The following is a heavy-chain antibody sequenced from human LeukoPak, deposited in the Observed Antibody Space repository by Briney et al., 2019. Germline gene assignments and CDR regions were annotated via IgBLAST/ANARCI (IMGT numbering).Heavy chain of an antibody. Sequence: GGSLRLSCAASGFTFSDYGIHWVRQAPGKGLEWVAFVRYDGNTKYYADSVKGRFTISRDNSRKTWYLQMNSLRADDTAVYYCAKEMADRREAFDYWGQGTLATVSS. J-gene: IGHJ4*02. V-gene: IGHV3-30*02. D-gene: IGHD6-6*01. CDR3: AKEMADRREAFDY. CDR1: GFTFSDYG. CDR2: VRYDGNTK.